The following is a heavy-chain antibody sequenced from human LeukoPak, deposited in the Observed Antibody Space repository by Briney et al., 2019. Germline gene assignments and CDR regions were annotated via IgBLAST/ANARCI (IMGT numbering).Heavy chain of an antibody. CDR2: ISGSGGST. D-gene: IGHD3-22*01. V-gene: IGHV3-23*01. Sequence: GGSLRLSCAASGFTFSSYATSWVRQAPGKGLEWVSAISGSGGSTYYADSVKGRFTISRDNSKNTLYLQMNSLRAEDTAVYYCARLTWIRTDDSSGQLDAFDIWGQGTMVTVSS. CDR3: ARLTWIRTDDSSGQLDAFDI. J-gene: IGHJ3*02. CDR1: GFTFSSYA.